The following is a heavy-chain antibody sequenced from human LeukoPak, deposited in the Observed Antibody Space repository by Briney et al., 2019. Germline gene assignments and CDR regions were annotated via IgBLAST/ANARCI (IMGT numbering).Heavy chain of an antibody. CDR3: AKAWFGELFFDY. CDR1: GFTFSSYG. CDR2: ISYDGSNK. J-gene: IGHJ4*02. D-gene: IGHD3-10*01. V-gene: IGHV3-30*18. Sequence: GGSLRLSCAASGFTFSSYGMHWVRQAPGKGLEWVAVISYDGSNKYYADSVKGRFTISRDNSKNTLYLQMNSLRAEDTAVYYCAKAWFGELFFDYWGQGTLVTVSS.